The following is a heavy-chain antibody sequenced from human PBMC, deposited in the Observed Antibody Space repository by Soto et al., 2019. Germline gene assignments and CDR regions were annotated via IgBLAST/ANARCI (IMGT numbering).Heavy chain of an antibody. J-gene: IGHJ4*02. CDR3: TRDRSPPLLWFGELLFPFDY. Sequence: GGSLRLSCTASGFTFGDYAMSWFRQAPGKGLEWVGFIRSKAYGGTTEYAASVKGRFTISRDDSKSIAYLQMNSLKTEDTAVYYCTRDRSPPLLWFGELLFPFDYWGQGTLVTVSS. V-gene: IGHV3-49*03. CDR1: GFTFGDYA. CDR2: IRSKAYGGTT. D-gene: IGHD3-10*01.